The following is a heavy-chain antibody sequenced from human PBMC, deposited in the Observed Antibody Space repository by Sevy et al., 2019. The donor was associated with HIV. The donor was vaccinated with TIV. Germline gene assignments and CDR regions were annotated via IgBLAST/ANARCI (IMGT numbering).Heavy chain of an antibody. J-gene: IGHJ2*01. Sequence: GGSLRLSCAASGFTFNNYAMSWVRQAPGKGLEGKGLEWVSTISGGGGGTYYADSVSGRFTSSRANSKNSLYLQVNSLRVEDTAAYYCAKHYIHDIADGWYFDLWGRGTLVTISS. V-gene: IGHV3-23*01. CDR3: AKHYIHDIADGWYFDL. CDR2: ISGGGGGT. CDR1: GFTFNNYA. D-gene: IGHD6-13*01.